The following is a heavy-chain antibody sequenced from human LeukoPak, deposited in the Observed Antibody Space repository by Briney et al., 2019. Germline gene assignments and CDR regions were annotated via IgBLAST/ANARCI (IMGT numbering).Heavy chain of an antibody. Sequence: GASVKVSCKASGYTFNNYAMNWVRQAPGQGLEWMGGIIPIFGTANYAQKFQGRVTIAADESTSTAYMELSSLRSEDTAVYYCAIGDWKDAFDIWGQGTMVTVSS. CDR2: IIPIFGTA. CDR3: AIGDWKDAFDI. D-gene: IGHD1-1*01. CDR1: GYTFNNYA. V-gene: IGHV1-69*13. J-gene: IGHJ3*02.